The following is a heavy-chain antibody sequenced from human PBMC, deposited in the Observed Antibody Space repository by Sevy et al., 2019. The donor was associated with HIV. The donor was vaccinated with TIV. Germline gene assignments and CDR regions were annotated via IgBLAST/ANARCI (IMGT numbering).Heavy chain of an antibody. CDR3: ARRVTYDYVWGSYHHNWFDP. D-gene: IGHD3-16*02. CDR1: GGSISSYY. CDR2: IYYSGRT. Sequence: SETLSLTCTVSGGSISSYYWSWIRQPPGKGLEWIGYIYYSGRTNYNPSLKSRVTISVDTSKNQFSLKLSSVTAADTAVYYCARRVTYDYVWGSYHHNWFDPWGQGTLVTVSS. J-gene: IGHJ5*02. V-gene: IGHV4-59*12.